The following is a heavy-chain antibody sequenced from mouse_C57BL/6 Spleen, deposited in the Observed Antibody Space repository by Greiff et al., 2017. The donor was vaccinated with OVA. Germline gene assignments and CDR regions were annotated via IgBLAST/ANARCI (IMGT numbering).Heavy chain of an antibody. Sequence: QVQLKQPGAELVKPGASVKLSCKASGYTFTSYWMHWVKQRPGRGLEWIGRIDPNSGGTKYNEKFKSKATLTVDKPSSTAYMQLSSLTSEDSAVYYCARSESNYPWYWGQGTTLTVSS. V-gene: IGHV1-72*01. CDR1: GYTFTSYW. D-gene: IGHD2-5*01. J-gene: IGHJ2*01. CDR2: IDPNSGGT. CDR3: ARSESNYPWY.